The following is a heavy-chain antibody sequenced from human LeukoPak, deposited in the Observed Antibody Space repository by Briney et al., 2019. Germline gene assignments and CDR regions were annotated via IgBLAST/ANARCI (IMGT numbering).Heavy chain of an antibody. CDR2: MSGSGDST. V-gene: IGHV3-23*01. D-gene: IGHD2-15*01. Sequence: GGSLRLSCAASGFTFSSYAMSWVRQAPGKGLEWVSAMSGSGDSTYYADSVKGRFTISRDNSKNTLYLQMNSLRAEDTAVYYCAKVAGYCSGGSCYSSNYHYGMDVWGQGTTVTVSS. J-gene: IGHJ6*02. CDR1: GFTFSSYA. CDR3: AKVAGYCSGGSCYSSNYHYGMDV.